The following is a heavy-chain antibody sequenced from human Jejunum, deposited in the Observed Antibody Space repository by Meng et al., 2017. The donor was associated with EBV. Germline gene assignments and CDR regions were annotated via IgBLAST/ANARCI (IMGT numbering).Heavy chain of an antibody. CDR2: IYYSGST. V-gene: IGHV4-61*01. Sequence: QLRVQESGPRLVKSSETLYLSCTVSGGSVNSGNVYWSWIRQPPGKGLEWIGYIYYSGSTNYIPSLKSRVTISLDTSKNQFSLKLSSVTAADTAVYYCAGLRYSGYDRAFDYWGQGALVTVSS. CDR1: GGSVNSGNVY. D-gene: IGHD5-12*01. CDR3: AGLRYSGYDRAFDY. J-gene: IGHJ4*02.